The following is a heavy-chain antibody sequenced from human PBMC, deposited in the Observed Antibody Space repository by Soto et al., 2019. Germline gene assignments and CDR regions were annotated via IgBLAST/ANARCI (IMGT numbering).Heavy chain of an antibody. J-gene: IGHJ3*02. CDR3: ARRWGYAFDI. CDR2: INRSGST. CDR1: GGSFSGYY. V-gene: IGHV4-34*01. Sequence: PSETLSLTCAVYGGSFSGYYWSWIRQPPGKGLEWIGEINRSGSTNYNPSLKSRVTISVDTSKNQFSLKLSSVTAADTDVYYCARRWGYAFDIWGQGTMVNVSS. D-gene: IGHD1-26*01.